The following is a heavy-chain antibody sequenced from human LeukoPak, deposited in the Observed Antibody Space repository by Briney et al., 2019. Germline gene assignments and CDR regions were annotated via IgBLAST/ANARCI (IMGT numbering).Heavy chain of an antibody. V-gene: IGHV4-34*01. CDR2: INHSGST. Sequence: SETLSLTCAVYGGSFSGYYWSWIRQPPGKGLEWIGEINHSGSTNYNPSLKSRVTISVDTSKNQFSLKLSSVTAADTAVYYCASASSYDILTGYNDAFDIWGQGTMVTVSP. J-gene: IGHJ3*02. CDR1: GGSFSGYY. D-gene: IGHD3-9*01. CDR3: ASASSYDILTGYNDAFDI.